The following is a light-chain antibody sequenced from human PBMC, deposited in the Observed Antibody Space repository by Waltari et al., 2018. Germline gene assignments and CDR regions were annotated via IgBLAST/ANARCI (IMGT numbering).Light chain of an antibody. J-gene: IGKJ4*01. CDR2: SAS. CDR3: QQFHTSPRI. CDR1: QSVSNNF. V-gene: IGKV3-20*01. Sequence: EIVLTQSPGTLSLSPGDRATLSCRASQSVSNNFLAWYQQRPGQTPRLLIYSASSRATGIPGRFSGSGSGTDFTLTITRLEPEDAAVYYCQQFHTSPRIFGGGTKVEVK.